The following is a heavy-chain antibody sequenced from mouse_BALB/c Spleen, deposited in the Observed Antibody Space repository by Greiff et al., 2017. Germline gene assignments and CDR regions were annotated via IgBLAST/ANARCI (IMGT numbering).Heavy chain of an antibody. Sequence: DVQLVESGADLVTPGGSLTLSCAASGFTFSSYGMSWVRQTPDKRLEWVATISSGGSSTYYPASVKGRFTISGDNAKNNLYLQMSSLKSEDTAMYYCAREFITTVVAFYYFDYWGQGTTLTVSS. J-gene: IGHJ2*01. V-gene: IGHV5-6*01. D-gene: IGHD1-1*01. CDR2: ISSGGSST. CDR3: AREFITTVVAFYYFDY. CDR1: GFTFSSYG.